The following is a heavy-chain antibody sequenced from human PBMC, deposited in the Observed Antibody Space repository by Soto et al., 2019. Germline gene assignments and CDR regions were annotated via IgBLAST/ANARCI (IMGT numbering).Heavy chain of an antibody. V-gene: IGHV4-30-4*01. CDR2: IYYSGST. J-gene: IGHJ3*02. Sequence: SETLSLTCTVSGGSISSGDYYWSWIRQPPGKGLEWIGYIYYSGSTYYNPSLKSRVTISVDTSKNQFSLKLSSVTAADTAVYYCASYTVTTFLYAFDIWVQGTMVIVSS. CDR1: GGSISSGDYY. D-gene: IGHD4-17*01. CDR3: ASYTVTTFLYAFDI.